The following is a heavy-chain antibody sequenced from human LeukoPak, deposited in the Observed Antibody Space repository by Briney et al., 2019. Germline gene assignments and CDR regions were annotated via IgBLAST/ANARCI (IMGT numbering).Heavy chain of an antibody. J-gene: IGHJ4*02. Sequence: SETLSLTCAVSGGSISSSNWWSWVRQPPGKGLEWIGEINHSGSTNYNPSLKSRVTISVDTSKNQFFLKLSSVTAADTAVYYCARILYSSNIDYWGQGSLVTVSS. CDR2: INHSGST. D-gene: IGHD6-19*01. CDR3: ARILYSSNIDY. CDR1: GGSISSSNW. V-gene: IGHV4-4*02.